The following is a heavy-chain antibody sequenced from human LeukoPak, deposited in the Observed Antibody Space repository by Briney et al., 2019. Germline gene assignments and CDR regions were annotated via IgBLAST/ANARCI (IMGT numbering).Heavy chain of an antibody. Sequence: GGSLRLSCAASGFTFSSYAMSWVRQAPGKGLEWVSAISGNGGSTYYADSVKGRFTISRDNSKNTLYLQMNSLRAEHTAVYYCAKAASPTTRYFDYWGQGTLVTVSS. CDR2: ISGNGGST. J-gene: IGHJ4*02. CDR3: AKAASPTTRYFDY. D-gene: IGHD1-26*01. V-gene: IGHV3-23*01. CDR1: GFTFSSYA.